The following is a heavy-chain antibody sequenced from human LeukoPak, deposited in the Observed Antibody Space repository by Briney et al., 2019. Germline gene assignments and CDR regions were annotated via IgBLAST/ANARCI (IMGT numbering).Heavy chain of an antibody. CDR2: IYHSGST. CDR3: ARGDYGDYQTGAFDI. D-gene: IGHD4-17*01. V-gene: IGHV4-4*02. CDR1: GGTISSSNW. J-gene: IGHJ3*02. Sequence: SETLSLTCAVSGGTISSSNWWRWVRPPPGKGLEWIWKIYHSGSTNYNPSLKSRVTISVDKSKNQFSLQLSTVTAADTAVYYCARGDYGDYQTGAFDIWGQGTMVTVSS.